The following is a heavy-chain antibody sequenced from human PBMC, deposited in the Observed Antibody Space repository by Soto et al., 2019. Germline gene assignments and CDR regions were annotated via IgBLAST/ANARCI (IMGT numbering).Heavy chain of an antibody. V-gene: IGHV1-69*13. D-gene: IGHD3-16*02. CDR3: ARRKITFGGVISHPGMDV. CDR2: IIPIFGTA. Sequence: ASVKVSCKASGGTFSSYAISWVRQAPGQGLEWMGGIIPIFGTANYAHKFQGRVTITADESTSTAYMELSSLRSEDTAVYYCARRKITFGGVISHPGMDVWGQGTTVTV. CDR1: GGTFSSYA. J-gene: IGHJ6*02.